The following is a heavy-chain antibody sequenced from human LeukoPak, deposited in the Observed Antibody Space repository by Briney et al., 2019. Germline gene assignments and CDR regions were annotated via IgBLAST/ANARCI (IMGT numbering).Heavy chain of an antibody. CDR2: IGTYGGDT. CDR1: TSR. J-gene: IGHJ5*01. CDR3: ARDLWNFYDDSGYNRDFDS. V-gene: IGHV1-18*01. D-gene: IGHD3-22*01. Sequence: ASVKVSCKATSRISWVRQAPGQGLEWMGWIGTYGGDTYYAQKFQGRITMTTDTSTSTVYMELRNLRSDDTAVYCCARDLWNFYDDSGYNRDFDSWGQGTLVTVSS.